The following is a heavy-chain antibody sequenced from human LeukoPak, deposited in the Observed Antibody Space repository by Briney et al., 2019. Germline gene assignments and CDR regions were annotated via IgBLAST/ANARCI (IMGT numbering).Heavy chain of an antibody. CDR2: IIPIFGTA. CDR3: AREGSITICGVVRTNWFDP. D-gene: IGHD3-3*01. Sequence: SVKVSCKASGGTFSSYAISWVRQAPRQGLGWMGGIIPIFGTANYAQKFQSRVTITADESTSTDYMELSSLRSEDTAVYYCAREGSITICGVVRTNWFDPWGQGTLVTVCS. J-gene: IGHJ5*02. CDR1: GGTFSSYA. V-gene: IGHV1-69*13.